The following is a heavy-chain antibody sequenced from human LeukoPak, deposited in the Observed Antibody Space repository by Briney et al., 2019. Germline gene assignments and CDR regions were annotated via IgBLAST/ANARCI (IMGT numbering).Heavy chain of an antibody. Sequence: ASVKVSCKAPGYTFTSYYMHWVRQAPGQGLEWMGIINPSGGSTSYAQKFQSRVTMTRDTSTSTVYMELSSLRSEDTAVYYCARDTTTGDFDYWGQGTLVTVSS. D-gene: IGHD5-12*01. CDR3: ARDTTTGDFDY. V-gene: IGHV1-46*01. CDR1: GYTFTSYY. CDR2: INPSGGST. J-gene: IGHJ4*02.